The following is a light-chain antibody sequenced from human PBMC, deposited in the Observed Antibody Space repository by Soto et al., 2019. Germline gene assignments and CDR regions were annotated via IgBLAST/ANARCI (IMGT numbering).Light chain of an antibody. V-gene: IGKV3-20*01. J-gene: IGKJ1*01. Sequence: EFVLTQSPGTLSLSPGERATLSGRASQTVRNNYLAWYQQKPGQAPRLLIYDASSRATGIPDRFSGSGSGTDFTLTISRLEPEDFAVYYCQQYGSSRWTFGQGTKVDI. CDR2: DAS. CDR1: QTVRNNY. CDR3: QQYGSSRWT.